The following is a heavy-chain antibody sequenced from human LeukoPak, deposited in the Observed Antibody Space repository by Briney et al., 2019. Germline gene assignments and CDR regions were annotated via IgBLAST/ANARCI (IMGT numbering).Heavy chain of an antibody. Sequence: PGGSLRLSCAASEFTFVRYAMNWVRQAPGKGLEWVSYISSSSFKIGYADSVKGRFTISRDNSKNTLYLQMNSLRAEDTAVYYCARDLDSIYSRWGQGTLVTVSS. CDR3: ARDLDSIYSR. J-gene: IGHJ4*02. CDR1: EFTFVRYA. D-gene: IGHD3-3*02. CDR2: ISSSSFKI. V-gene: IGHV3-48*04.